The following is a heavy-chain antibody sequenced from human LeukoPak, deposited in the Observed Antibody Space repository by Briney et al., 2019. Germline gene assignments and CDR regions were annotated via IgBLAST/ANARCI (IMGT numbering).Heavy chain of an antibody. V-gene: IGHV3-23*01. CDR2: ISGSGGSGST. J-gene: IGHJ4*02. CDR3: AKDLRGFGESFPEYFDY. Sequence: GGSLRLSCAASGFSFSSYAMSWVRQPPGKGLEWVSNISGSGGSGSTYYADSVKGRFTISRDNSKNTLYLQMNSLRAEDTAVYYCAKDLRGFGESFPEYFDYWGQGTLVTVSS. CDR1: GFSFSSYA. D-gene: IGHD3-10*01.